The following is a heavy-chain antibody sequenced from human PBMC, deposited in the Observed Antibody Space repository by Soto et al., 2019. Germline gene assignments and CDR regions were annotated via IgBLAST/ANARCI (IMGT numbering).Heavy chain of an antibody. CDR1: GFTFSSYD. Sequence: GVSLRLSCAASGFTFSSYDMHWVRQATGKGLEWVSAIGTAGDTYYPGSVKGRFTISRENAKNSLYLQMNSLRAEDTAVYYCARGGLWFGELLLFDYWGQGTLVTVSS. D-gene: IGHD3-10*01. J-gene: IGHJ4*02. V-gene: IGHV3-13*01. CDR2: IGTAGDT. CDR3: ARGGLWFGELLLFDY.